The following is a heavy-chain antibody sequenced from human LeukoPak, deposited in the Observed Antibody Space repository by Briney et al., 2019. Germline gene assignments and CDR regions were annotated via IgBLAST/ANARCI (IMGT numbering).Heavy chain of an antibody. V-gene: IGHV3-23*01. CDR3: AKGRGLNLYSMDV. J-gene: IGHJ6*02. D-gene: IGHD3-10*01. CDR2: ISGSGGST. Sequence: PGGSLRLSCAASGFTFSNYAMSWVRQAPGKGLEWVSAISGSGGSTYYADSVKGRFTISSDTSKNTLHLQMNSLRAEDTAVYFCAKGRGLNLYSMDVWGQGTTVTVSS. CDR1: GFTFSNYA.